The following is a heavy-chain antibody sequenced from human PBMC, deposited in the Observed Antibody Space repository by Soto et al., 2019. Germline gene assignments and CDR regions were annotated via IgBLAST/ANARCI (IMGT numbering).Heavy chain of an antibody. D-gene: IGHD2-15*01. Sequence: PSETLSLTCTVSGGSISSFYWSWIRQPAGKGLEWIGRIYSGGRNNYNPSLKSRVTMSVDTSKNQFSLRLSSVTAADTAVYYCARGPHIAVDHYKKYYFDYWGQGTLVTVSS. CDR3: ARGPHIAVDHYKKYYFDY. CDR2: IYSGGRN. CDR1: GGSISSFY. V-gene: IGHV4-4*07. J-gene: IGHJ4*02.